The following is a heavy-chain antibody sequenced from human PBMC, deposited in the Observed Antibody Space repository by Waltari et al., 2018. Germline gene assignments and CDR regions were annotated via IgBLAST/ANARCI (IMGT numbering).Heavy chain of an antibody. D-gene: IGHD3-9*01. CDR3: ARPLVYDILTGYPEYYFDY. J-gene: IGHJ4*02. Sequence: EVQLVQSGAEVKKPGESLKISCKGSGYSFTSYWIGWVRQMPGKGLEWMGIIYPGDSDTRYSPSFQGQVTISADKSISTAYLQWSSLKASDTAMYYCARPLVYDILTGYPEYYFDYWGQGTLVTVSS. V-gene: IGHV5-51*01. CDR2: IYPGDSDT. CDR1: GYSFTSYW.